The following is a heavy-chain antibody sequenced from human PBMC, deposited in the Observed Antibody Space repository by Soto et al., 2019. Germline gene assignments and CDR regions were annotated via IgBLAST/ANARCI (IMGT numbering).Heavy chain of an antibody. CDR2: INAGNGNT. V-gene: IGHV1-3*01. J-gene: IGHJ3*02. CDR3: AGETSGSGASDI. CDR1: GYTFTSYA. Sequence: ASVKVSCKASGYTFTSYAMHWVRQAPGQRLEWMGWINAGNGNTKYSQKFQGRVTITRDTSASTAYMELSSLRSEDTAVYYCAGETSGSGASDIWGQGTMVTVSS. D-gene: IGHD6-19*01.